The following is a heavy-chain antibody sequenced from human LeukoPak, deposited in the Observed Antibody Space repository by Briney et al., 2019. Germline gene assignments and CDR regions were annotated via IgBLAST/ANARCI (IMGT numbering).Heavy chain of an antibody. CDR2: TLGGRSSTT. D-gene: IGHD3-9*01. CDR1: GFTFNNYA. Sequence: GASLRLSCAASGFTFNNYAMSWVRQAPGKGLEWVSVTLGGRSSTTYYADSGKGRFTMSRDNSQNTVYPQMNSLRAEDTAVYYCVRNDILTGHTNWYFEYWGQGTLVTVSS. CDR3: VRNDILTGHTNWYFEY. V-gene: IGHV3-23*01. J-gene: IGHJ4*02.